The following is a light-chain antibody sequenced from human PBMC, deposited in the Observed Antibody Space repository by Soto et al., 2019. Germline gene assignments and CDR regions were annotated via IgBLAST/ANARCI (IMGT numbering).Light chain of an antibody. V-gene: IGKV1-33*01. Sequence: EIQMTQSQSSLSAAVGDRVTITFQASQNINNYLNWYQQKPGRAPKLLIYDASNLEAGVPSRFRGSGSGTDFTFTISRLQPEDIATYYCQQYENLPTFGQGTRLAIK. CDR2: DAS. J-gene: IGKJ5*01. CDR1: QNINNY. CDR3: QQYENLPT.